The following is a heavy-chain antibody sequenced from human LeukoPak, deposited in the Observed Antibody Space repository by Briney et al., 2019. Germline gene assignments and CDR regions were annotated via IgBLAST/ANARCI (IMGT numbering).Heavy chain of an antibody. V-gene: IGHV1-8*01. J-gene: IGHJ4*02. CDR3: ARGDGVVVVPAAIDD. Sequence: ASVKVSRKASGYTFTSYDINWVRQATGQGLEWMGWMNPNSGNTGYAQKFQGRVTMTRNTSISTAYMELSSLRSEDTAVYYCARGDGVVVVPAAIDDWGQGTLVTVSS. CDR1: GYTFTSYD. CDR2: MNPNSGNT. D-gene: IGHD2-2*01.